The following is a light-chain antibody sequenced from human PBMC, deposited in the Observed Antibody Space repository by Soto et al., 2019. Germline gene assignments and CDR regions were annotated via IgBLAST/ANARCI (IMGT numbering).Light chain of an antibody. CDR2: GAS. J-gene: IGKJ2*01. CDR3: QQYNKWPPVT. CDR1: QSVGSY. Sequence: EIVMTQSPPTLSVSPGERVTLSCRASQSVGSYLAWYQQSPGQAPRLLIYGASTRATGIPDRFSGSGSGTDFTLTISSLQSEDFAVYYCQQYNKWPPVTFGQGTKLAIK. V-gene: IGKV3-15*01.